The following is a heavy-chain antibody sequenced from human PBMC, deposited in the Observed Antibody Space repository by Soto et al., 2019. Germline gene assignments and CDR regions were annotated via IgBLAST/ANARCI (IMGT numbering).Heavy chain of an antibody. V-gene: IGHV4-31*03. D-gene: IGHD2-15*01. CDR2: IYYSGST. CDR3: ARGSGGYCSGGSCSPYYYYYYMDV. Sequence: QVQLQESGPGLVKPSQTLSLTCTVSGGSISSGGYYWSWIRQHPGKGREWIGDIYYSGSTYYNPSLRSRVTISVDTSKNQFSLKLSSVTAADTAVYYCARGSGGYCSGGSCSPYYYYYYMDVWGKGTTVTVSS. CDR1: GGSISSGGYY. J-gene: IGHJ6*03.